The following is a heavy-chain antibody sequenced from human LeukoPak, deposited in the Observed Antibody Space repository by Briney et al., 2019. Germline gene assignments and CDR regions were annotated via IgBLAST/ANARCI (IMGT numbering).Heavy chain of an antibody. J-gene: IGHJ4*02. CDR1: GFIVSGDF. V-gene: IGHV3-23*01. CDR2: ISSTGAGT. CDR3: AKGGIYAFDY. Sequence: PGGSLRLSCAASGFIVSGDFMSWVRQAPGKGLEWVSAISSTGAGTYYADSVKGRFTISRDNSKNTLYLQMNGLRAEDTAVYYCAKGGIYAFDYWGQGTLVTVSS. D-gene: IGHD5-12*01.